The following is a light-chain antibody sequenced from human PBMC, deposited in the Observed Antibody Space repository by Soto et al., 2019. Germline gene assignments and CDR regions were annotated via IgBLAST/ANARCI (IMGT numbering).Light chain of an antibody. CDR1: SSDVGAYNY. J-gene: IGLJ2*01. Sequence: QSVLTQPASVSGSPGQSITISCTGTSSDVGAYNYVSWYQQYPGKAPKLMIFEVSYRPSGVSNRFSGSKSGNTASLTISGLQAEDEADYYFSSYISSDTLVVFGGGTKLTVL. CDR3: SSYISSDTLVV. CDR2: EVS. V-gene: IGLV2-14*01.